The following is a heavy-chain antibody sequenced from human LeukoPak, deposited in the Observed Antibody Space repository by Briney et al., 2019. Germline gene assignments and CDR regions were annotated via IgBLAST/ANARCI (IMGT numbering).Heavy chain of an antibody. Sequence: PGRSLRLSCAASGFTFSSYGMHWVRQAPGKGLEWVAVISYDGSNRYYADSVKGRFTISRDNSKNTLYLQMNSLRAEDTAVYYCAVRGGQWLVPVSNGYWGQGTLVTVSS. CDR3: AVRGGQWLVPVSNGY. CDR1: GFTFSSYG. D-gene: IGHD6-19*01. V-gene: IGHV3-30*03. CDR2: ISYDGSNR. J-gene: IGHJ4*02.